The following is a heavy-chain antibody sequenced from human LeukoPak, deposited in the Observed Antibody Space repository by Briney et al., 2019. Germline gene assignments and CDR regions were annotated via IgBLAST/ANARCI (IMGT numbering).Heavy chain of an antibody. J-gene: IGHJ5*02. D-gene: IGHD1-14*01. CDR2: IIPIFGTA. Sequence: SVKVSCKASGGTSSSYAISWVRQAPGQGLEWMGRIIPIFGTANYAQKFQGRVTITTDESTSTAYMELSSLRSEDTAVYYCARVVGGATGNNWFDPWGQGTLVTVSS. V-gene: IGHV1-69*05. CDR3: ARVVGGATGNNWFDP. CDR1: GGTSSSYA.